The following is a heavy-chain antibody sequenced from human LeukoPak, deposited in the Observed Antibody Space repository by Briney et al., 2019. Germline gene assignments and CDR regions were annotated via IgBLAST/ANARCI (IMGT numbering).Heavy chain of an antibody. CDR1: GGSFSGYY. J-gene: IGHJ5*02. V-gene: IGHV4-34*01. D-gene: IGHD2-2*01. CDR3: ARLGYCSSTSCFFKWFDP. CDR2: INHSGST. Sequence: SETLSLTCAVYGGSFSGYYWSWIRQPPGKGLEWIGEINHSGSTNYNPSLKSRVTISVDTSKNQFSLKLSSVTAADTAVYHCARLGYCSSTSCFFKWFDPWGQGTLVTVSS.